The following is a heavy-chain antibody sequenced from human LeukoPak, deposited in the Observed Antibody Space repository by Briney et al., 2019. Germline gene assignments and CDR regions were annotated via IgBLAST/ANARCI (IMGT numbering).Heavy chain of an antibody. Sequence: PSETLSLTCNVSGGSINTANYYWTWIRQPPGNGLEWIGYISYSGTPYYNPSLNSRLTISLDTSKNQFSLRLNSVTAADTAMYYCARDRYGDFEDYWGQGTLVTVSS. J-gene: IGHJ4*02. V-gene: IGHV4-30-4*08. CDR3: ARDRYGDFEDY. D-gene: IGHD4-17*01. CDR2: ISYSGTP. CDR1: GGSINTANYY.